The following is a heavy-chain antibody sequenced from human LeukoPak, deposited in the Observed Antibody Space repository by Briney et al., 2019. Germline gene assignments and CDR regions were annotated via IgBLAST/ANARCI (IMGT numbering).Heavy chain of an antibody. V-gene: IGHV4-61*01. J-gene: IGHJ6*03. CDR3: ARSSGGMYNYYYMDV. Sequence: SETLSLTCSVSGASLSSGTYYWNWIGQPPGKALECVAYQYYSGSPIYNPSLRSRVTISVDTSRDQFSLKVTSVTAADTAIYYCARSSGGMYNYYYMDVWGKGTTVTVSS. CDR2: QYYSGSP. CDR1: GASLSSGTYY. D-gene: IGHD1-26*01.